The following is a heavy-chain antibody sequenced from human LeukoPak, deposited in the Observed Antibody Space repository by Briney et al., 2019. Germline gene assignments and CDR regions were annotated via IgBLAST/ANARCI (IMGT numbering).Heavy chain of an antibody. D-gene: IGHD1-26*01. J-gene: IGHJ4*02. V-gene: IGHV4-38-2*02. CDR2: IYYSGST. Sequence: SSETLSLTCTVSGYSISSDYYWGWIRQPPGKGLEWIGSIYYSGSTYYNPSLKSRVTISVDTSKNQFSLKLSSVTAADTAVYYCARGPPSKWEPQPPFDYWGQGTLVTVSS. CDR3: ARGPPSKWEPQPPFDY. CDR1: GYSISSDYY.